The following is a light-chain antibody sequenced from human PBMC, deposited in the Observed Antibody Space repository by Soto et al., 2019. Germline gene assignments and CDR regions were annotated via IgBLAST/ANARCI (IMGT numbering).Light chain of an antibody. CDR2: NAS. V-gene: IGKV1-5*03. Sequence: IQMTQSPSSLSASVGDRVTITCRASQSITGWLAWYQQKPGKAPKLLIYNASSLESGVPSRFSGSRSGTEFTLTISSLQPDDFASYYCQHYITYPYTFGQGTKVDIK. CDR1: QSITGW. CDR3: QHYITYPYT. J-gene: IGKJ2*01.